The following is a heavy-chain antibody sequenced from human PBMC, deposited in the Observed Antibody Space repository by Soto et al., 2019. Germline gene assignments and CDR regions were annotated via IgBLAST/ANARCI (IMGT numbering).Heavy chain of an antibody. V-gene: IGHV3-33*01. CDR2: IWYDGSNK. J-gene: IGHJ4*02. Sequence: GGSLRLSCAASGFTFSSYGMHWVRQAPGKGLEWVAVIWYDGSNKYYADSVKGRFTISRDNSKNTLYLQMNSPRAEDTAVYYCARGDIVATIGDHGFDYWGQGTLVTVSS. CDR1: GFTFSSYG. D-gene: IGHD5-12*01. CDR3: ARGDIVATIGDHGFDY.